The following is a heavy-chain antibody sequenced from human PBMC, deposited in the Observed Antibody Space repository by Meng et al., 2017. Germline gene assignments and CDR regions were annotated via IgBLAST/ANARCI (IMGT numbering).Heavy chain of an antibody. CDR1: GYTFTSYA. D-gene: IGHD3-22*01. CDR3: ARDRGYYYDSSGEAFGY. J-gene: IGHJ4*02. CDR2: INTNTGNP. Sequence: VRVVKSGSELKKPGALVKVSCKASGYTFTSYAMNWVRQAPGQGLEWMGWINTNTGNPTYAQGFTGRFVFSLDTSVSTAYLQISSLKAEDTAVYYCARDRGYYYDSSGEAFGYWGQGTLVTVSS. V-gene: IGHV7-4-1*02.